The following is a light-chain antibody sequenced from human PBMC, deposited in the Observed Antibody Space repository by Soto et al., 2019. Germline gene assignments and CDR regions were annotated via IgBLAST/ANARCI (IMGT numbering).Light chain of an antibody. CDR1: SNDVGGYNY. J-gene: IGLJ2*01. CDR3: RSYTSSSTYVV. CDR2: EVS. Sequence: QSALTQPASVSGSPGQSITISCTGTSNDVGGYNYVSWYQQHPGKVPKLMIYEVSNRPSGVSDRFSGARSGNTASLNISGLQPEDEDDYYCRSYTSSSTYVVFGGGTQLTVL. V-gene: IGLV2-14*01.